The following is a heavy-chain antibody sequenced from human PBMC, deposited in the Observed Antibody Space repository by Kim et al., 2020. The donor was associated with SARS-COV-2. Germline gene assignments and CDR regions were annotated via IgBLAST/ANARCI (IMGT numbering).Heavy chain of an antibody. V-gene: IGHV1-24*01. CDR2: FEPEDGET. D-gene: IGHD2-2*01. J-gene: IGHJ5*02. Sequence: GLEWRGGFEPEDGETIYAQKFQGRVTMTEDTSTDTAYMELSSLRSEDTAVYYCATGIVVVPAANNWFDPWGQGTLVTVSS. CDR3: ATGIVVVPAANNWFDP.